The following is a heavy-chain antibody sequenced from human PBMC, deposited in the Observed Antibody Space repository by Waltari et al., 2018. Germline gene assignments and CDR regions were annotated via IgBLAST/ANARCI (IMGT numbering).Heavy chain of an antibody. CDR1: GGSISSGGYY. J-gene: IGHJ5*02. V-gene: IGHV4-31*03. D-gene: IGHD4-17*01. CDR3: ARARRPTVVTPLGWFDP. CDR2: IYYSGST. Sequence: QVQLQESGPGLVKPSQTLSLTCTVSGGSISSGGYYWSWIRQHPGKGLEWIGYIYYSGSTYYTPSLKVRVTVSVDTSKNQFSLKLSSVTAADTAVYYCARARRPTVVTPLGWFDPWGQGTLVTVSS.